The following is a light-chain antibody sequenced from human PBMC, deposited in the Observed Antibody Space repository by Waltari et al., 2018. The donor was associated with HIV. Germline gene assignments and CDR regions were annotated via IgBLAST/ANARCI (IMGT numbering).Light chain of an antibody. CDR1: SSKIRAEYE. V-gene: IGLV1-40*01. CDR2: INI. CDR3: HSYDSRLTVWV. J-gene: IGLJ3*02. Sequence: QCVLTQPASVSGALGRRVTIPCTGRSSKIRAEYEVHWYPQFPGAAPTLLIYININRPSGVPDRFSGSTSGTSASLAITGLQAEDEADYYCHSYDSRLTVWVFGGGTKVTVL.